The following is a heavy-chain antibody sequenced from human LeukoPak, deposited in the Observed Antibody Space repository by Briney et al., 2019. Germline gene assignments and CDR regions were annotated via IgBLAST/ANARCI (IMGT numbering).Heavy chain of an antibody. J-gene: IGHJ3*02. Sequence: ESGGSLRLFCAASGLPFSSYRMIWVRQAPGKGLEWVSSISSSSSYIYYADSVKGRFTISRKNAKNSLYLQMNSLRGEDTAVYYCARDRVGATGSFDMWGQGTMVTVSS. D-gene: IGHD1-26*01. CDR2: ISSSSSYI. V-gene: IGHV3-21*01. CDR1: GLPFSSYR. CDR3: ARDRVGATGSFDM.